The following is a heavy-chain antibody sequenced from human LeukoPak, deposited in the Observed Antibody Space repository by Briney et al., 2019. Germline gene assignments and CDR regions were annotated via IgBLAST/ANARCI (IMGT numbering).Heavy chain of an antibody. CDR1: GYTLTELS. CDR2: LDPEDGET. J-gene: IGHJ6*02. CDR3: ARKGFPPKISDFWSGLGPYYYYGMDV. D-gene: IGHD3-3*01. Sequence: ASVKVSCKVSGYTLTELSMHWVRQAPGKGLEWMGGLDPEDGETIYAQKFQGRVTMTRDTSTSTVYMELSSLRSEDTAVYYCARKGFPPKISDFWSGLGPYYYYGMDVWGQGTTVTVSS. V-gene: IGHV1-24*01.